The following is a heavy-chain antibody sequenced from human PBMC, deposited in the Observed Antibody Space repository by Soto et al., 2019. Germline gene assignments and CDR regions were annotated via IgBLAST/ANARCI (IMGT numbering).Heavy chain of an antibody. D-gene: IGHD3-22*01. CDR3: AKHNYDRRGCALDF. CDR2: IYYSGIT. CDR1: GGSISSCGYS. J-gene: IGHJ6*02. V-gene: IGHV4-30-2*05. Sequence: SETLSLTCAVSGGSISSCGYSWSWIRQPPGKGLEWIGYIYYSGITYYNPSLKSRVTISVDTSKNQFSLKLSSVTAADTAVYYCAKHNYDRRGCALDFWGQGTTLTVSS.